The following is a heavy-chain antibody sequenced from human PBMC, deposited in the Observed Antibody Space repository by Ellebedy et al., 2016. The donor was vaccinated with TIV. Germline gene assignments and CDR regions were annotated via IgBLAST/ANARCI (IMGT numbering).Heavy chain of an antibody. D-gene: IGHD3-22*01. V-gene: IGHV1-2*04. CDR1: GYTFTGYY. J-gene: IGHJ4*02. CDR2: INPNSGGT. CDR3: ARDRAVRDYYDSSGYHARGFDY. Sequence: AASVKVSCKASGYTFTGYYMHWVRQAPGQGLEWMGWINPNSGGTNYAQKFQGWVTMTRDPSISTAYMELSRLRSDDTAVYYCARDRAVRDYYDSSGYHARGFDYWGQGTLVTVSS.